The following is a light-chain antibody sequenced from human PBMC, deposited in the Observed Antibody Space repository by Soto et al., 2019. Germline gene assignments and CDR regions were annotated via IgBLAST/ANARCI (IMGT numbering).Light chain of an antibody. CDR2: YAS. CDR1: QSVRNN. V-gene: IGKV3-15*01. Sequence: EIMMTQAPATLSVSPGERVTLSCRASQSVRNNLAWYQQKPGQAPRLLIYYASTRATGIPARFSGSGSGTEFTLTISSLQSEDFALYYCQQYNNWPPITFGQGTRLEIK. J-gene: IGKJ5*01. CDR3: QQYNNWPPIT.